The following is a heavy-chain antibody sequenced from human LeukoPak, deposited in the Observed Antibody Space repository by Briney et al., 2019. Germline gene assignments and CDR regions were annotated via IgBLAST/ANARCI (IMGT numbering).Heavy chain of an antibody. CDR1: GGSISSSSFY. D-gene: IGHD3-22*01. V-gene: IGHV4-39*01. J-gene: IGHJ4*02. Sequence: SETLSLTCTVSGGSISSSSFYWGWIREPPGKGLEWIGSIYYRGSTYYNPSLKSRVTISVDMSENQVSLKLRSVTDADTAVYYCTEFYFDRSGYADYWGQGTLVTVSS. CDR2: IYYRGST. CDR3: TEFYFDRSGYADY.